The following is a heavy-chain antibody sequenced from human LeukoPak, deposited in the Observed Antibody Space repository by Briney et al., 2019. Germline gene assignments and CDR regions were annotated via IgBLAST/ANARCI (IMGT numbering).Heavy chain of an antibody. V-gene: IGHV3-23*01. Sequence: SGGSLRLSCAASGFTFSSYAMSWVRQAPGKGLEWVSAISGSGGSTYYADSVKGRFTISRDNSNNTLYLQMNSLRAEDTAVYYCAKVRRSDDAFDIWGQGTMVTVSS. CDR3: AKVRRSDDAFDI. J-gene: IGHJ3*02. CDR1: GFTFSSYA. D-gene: IGHD3-10*01. CDR2: ISGSGGST.